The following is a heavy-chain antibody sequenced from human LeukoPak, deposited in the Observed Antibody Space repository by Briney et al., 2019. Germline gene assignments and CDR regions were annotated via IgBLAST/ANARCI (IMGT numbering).Heavy chain of an antibody. V-gene: IGHV1-2*02. CDR3: AREQWIQLWFFSNPAEYFQH. Sequence: RASVKVSCKASGYTFTGYYMHWVRQAPGQGLEWMGWINPNSGGTNYAQKFQGRVTMTRDTSISTAYMELSRLRSDDTAVYYCAREQWIQLWFFSNPAEYFQHWGQGTLVTVSS. J-gene: IGHJ1*01. CDR1: GYTFTGYY. D-gene: IGHD5-18*01. CDR2: INPNSGGT.